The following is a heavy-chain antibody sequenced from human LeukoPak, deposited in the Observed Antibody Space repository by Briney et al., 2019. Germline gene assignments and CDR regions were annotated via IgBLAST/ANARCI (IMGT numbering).Heavy chain of an antibody. CDR1: GFTFSSYG. J-gene: IGHJ4*02. V-gene: IGHV3-30*02. CDR2: IRYDGSNK. CDR3: AKDGSGSIAAAGIFDY. Sequence: GGSLRLSCAASGFTFSSYGMHWVRQAPGKGLEWVAFIRYDGSNKYYADSVKGRFTISRDNSKNTLYLQMNSLRAEDTAVYYCAKDGSGSIAAAGIFDYWGQGTLVTVSS. D-gene: IGHD6-13*01.